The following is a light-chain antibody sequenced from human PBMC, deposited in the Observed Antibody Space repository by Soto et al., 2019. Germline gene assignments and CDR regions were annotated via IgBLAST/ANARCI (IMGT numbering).Light chain of an antibody. CDR3: QQRNIWPPVT. V-gene: IGKV3-11*01. CDR1: HIISINF. Sequence: LYQSAGALSLKTEEGATLSCRASHIISINFLSWYXQKRVXXXXXXXXXXXXXXTXIPARFSGSGSGTDFTLTISSLEPEDFAVYYCQQRNIWPPVTFGQGTRLEIK. J-gene: IGKJ5*01. CDR2: XXX.